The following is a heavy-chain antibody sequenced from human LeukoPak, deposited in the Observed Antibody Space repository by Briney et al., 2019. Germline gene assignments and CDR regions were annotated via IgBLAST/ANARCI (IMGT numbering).Heavy chain of an antibody. CDR2: IYSGGST. CDR3: ARDATPNSRAPSFDI. V-gene: IGHV3-53*01. Sequence: GGSLRLSCAASGFTVSSNYMSWVRQAPGKGLEWVSVIYSGGSTYYADSVKGRFTISRDNSKNTLYLQMNSLRAEDTAVYYCARDATPNSRAPSFDIWGQGTMVTVSS. D-gene: IGHD6-13*01. J-gene: IGHJ3*02. CDR1: GFTVSSNY.